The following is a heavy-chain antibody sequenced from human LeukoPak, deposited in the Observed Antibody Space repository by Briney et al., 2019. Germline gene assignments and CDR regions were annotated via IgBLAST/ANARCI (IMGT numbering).Heavy chain of an antibody. V-gene: IGHV1-69*13. Sequence: SVKVSCKASGGTFISYAISWVRQAPGQGLEWMGGIIPIFGTANYAQKFQGRVTITADESTSTAYMELSSLRSEDTAVYYCARDHDPDYYDSSGYYDYWGQGTLVTVSS. CDR1: GGTFISYA. CDR2: IIPIFGTA. J-gene: IGHJ4*02. CDR3: ARDHDPDYYDSSGYYDY. D-gene: IGHD3-22*01.